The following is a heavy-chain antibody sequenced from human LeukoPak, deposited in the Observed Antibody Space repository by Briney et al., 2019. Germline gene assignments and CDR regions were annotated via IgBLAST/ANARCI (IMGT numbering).Heavy chain of an antibody. D-gene: IGHD5-24*01. CDR3: ARGTRDGYINFDY. J-gene: IGHJ4*02. Sequence: SVKVSCTASGGTFISYAISWVRQAPGQGLEWMGGIIPIFGTANYAQKFQGRVTITADESTSTAYMELSSLRSEDTAVYYCARGTRDGYINFDYWGQGTLVTVSS. CDR1: GGTFISYA. CDR2: IIPIFGTA. V-gene: IGHV1-69*13.